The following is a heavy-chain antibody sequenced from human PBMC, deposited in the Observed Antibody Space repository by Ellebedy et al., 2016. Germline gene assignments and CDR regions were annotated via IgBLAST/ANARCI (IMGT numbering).Heavy chain of an antibody. J-gene: IGHJ5*02. Sequence: SETLSLXXAVYGGTFSGYYWSWIRQSPGKGLEWIGESNQSGNTNYNPSLKSRVTVSVDTSKNQFSLKLSSVTAADTAVYYCARVYRSGSRSYHWFDPWGQGTLVTVSS. V-gene: IGHV4-34*01. CDR2: SNQSGNT. D-gene: IGHD3-10*01. CDR1: GGTFSGYY. CDR3: ARVYRSGSRSYHWFDP.